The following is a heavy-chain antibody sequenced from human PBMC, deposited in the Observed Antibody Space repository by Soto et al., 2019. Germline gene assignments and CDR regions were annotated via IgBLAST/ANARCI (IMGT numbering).Heavy chain of an antibody. J-gene: IGHJ3*02. D-gene: IGHD6-13*01. Sequence: PGGSLRLSCAASGVTFSSYGMHLVRQAPGKGLEWVAVIWYDGSNKYYADSVKGRFTISRDNSKNTLYLQMNSLRAEDTAVYYCARGTAAAAFDIWGQGTMVTVSS. CDR2: IWYDGSNK. CDR1: GVTFSSYG. CDR3: ARGTAAAAFDI. V-gene: IGHV3-33*01.